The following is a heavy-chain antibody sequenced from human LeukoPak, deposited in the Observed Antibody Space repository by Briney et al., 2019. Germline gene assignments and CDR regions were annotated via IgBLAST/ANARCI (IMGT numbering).Heavy chain of an antibody. V-gene: IGHV4-39*01. CDR1: GGSISSGTYY. CDR2: IYYSGST. D-gene: IGHD4-17*01. Sequence: SETPSLTCTVSGGSISSGTYYWGWIRQPPGKGLEWLGCIYYSGSTDYNPSLKSRVTISVDTSKNQFSLKLSSVTAADTAVYYCARVSGDTLTRRFFDYWGQGTLVTVSS. CDR3: ARVSGDTLTRRFFDY. J-gene: IGHJ4*02.